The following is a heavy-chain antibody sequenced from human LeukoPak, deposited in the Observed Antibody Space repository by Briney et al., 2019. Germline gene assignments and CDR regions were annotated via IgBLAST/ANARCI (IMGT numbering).Heavy chain of an antibody. D-gene: IGHD3-10*01. CDR2: ISWNSGSI. J-gene: IGHJ4*02. V-gene: IGHV3-9*01. CDR3: ARAVVRGVINFDY. CDR1: GFTFDDYA. Sequence: PGGSLRLSCAASGFTFDDYAMHWVRHAPGKGLEWVSGISWNSGSIGYADSVKGRFTISRDNAKNSLYLQMNSLRAEDTAVYYCARAVVRGVINFDYWGQGTLVTVSS.